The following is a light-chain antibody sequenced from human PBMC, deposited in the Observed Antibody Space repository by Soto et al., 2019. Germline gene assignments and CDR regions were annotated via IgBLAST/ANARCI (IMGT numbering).Light chain of an antibody. V-gene: IGLV2-23*02. CDR3: CSYASSTSVI. J-gene: IGLJ2*01. CDR2: EVS. CDR1: SSDVGSYNL. Sequence: QSALTQPASVSGSPGQSITISCTGTSSDVGSYNLVSWYQQHPGKAPEFILYEVSKRPSGVSSRFSGSKSGNTASLTISGLQAEDEADYYCCSYASSTSVIFGGGTKLTVL.